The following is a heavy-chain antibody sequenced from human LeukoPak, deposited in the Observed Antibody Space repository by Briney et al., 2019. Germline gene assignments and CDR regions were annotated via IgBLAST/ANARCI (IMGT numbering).Heavy chain of an antibody. D-gene: IGHD3-10*01. V-gene: IGHV3-74*01. CDR1: GFTFSSYW. Sequence: GGSLRLSCAASGFTFSSYWMHWVRQAPGKGLVWVSRINSDGSSTSYADSVKGRFTISRDNAKNTLYLQMNSLRAEDTAVYYCASSTYYYDTGKTGPVWGQGTTVTVSS. CDR2: INSDGSST. J-gene: IGHJ6*02. CDR3: ASSTYYYDTGKTGPV.